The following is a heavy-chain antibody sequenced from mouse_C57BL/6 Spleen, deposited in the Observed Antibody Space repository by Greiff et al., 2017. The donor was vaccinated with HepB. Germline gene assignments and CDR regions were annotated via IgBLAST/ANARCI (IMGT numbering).Heavy chain of an antibody. CDR2: IWRGGST. CDR1: GFSLTSYG. V-gene: IGHV2-5*01. J-gene: IGHJ4*01. Sequence: VQLQESGPGLVQPSQSLSITCTVSGFSLTSYGVHWVRQSPGKGLEWLGVIWRGGSTDYNAAFMSRLSITKDNSKSQVFFKMNSLQADDTAIYYCAKGHYDYGAMDYWGQGTSVTVSS. D-gene: IGHD2-4*01. CDR3: AKGHYDYGAMDY.